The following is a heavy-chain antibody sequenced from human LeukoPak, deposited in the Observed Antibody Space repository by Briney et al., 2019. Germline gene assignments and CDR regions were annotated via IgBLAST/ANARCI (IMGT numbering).Heavy chain of an antibody. D-gene: IGHD3-9*01. V-gene: IGHV1-69*01. J-gene: IGHJ4*02. Sequence: SVKVSCKASGGTFSDFVISWVRQAPGQGLNWMGGISPLLGASKHTQNFHDRVTITADESTTTAYMELSDLRSADTAVYYCATYDVLTGFEYWGQGTLVTVSS. CDR3: ATYDVLTGFEY. CDR2: ISPLLGAS. CDR1: GGTFSDFV.